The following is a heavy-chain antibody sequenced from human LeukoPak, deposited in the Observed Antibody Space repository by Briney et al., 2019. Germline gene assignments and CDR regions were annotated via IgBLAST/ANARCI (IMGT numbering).Heavy chain of an antibody. D-gene: IGHD2-2*01. CDR1: GGTFSSYA. V-gene: IGHV1-69*01. CDR3: ARDPNSKVVPAARLTLNWFDP. J-gene: IGHJ5*02. Sequence: ASVNVSCKASGGTFSSYAISWVRQAPGQELEWMGGIIPIFGTANYAQKFQGRATIPADEATTTAYMELSSLRSEDTAVYYWARDPNSKVVPAARLTLNWFDPWGQGTLVTVSS. CDR2: IIPIFGTA.